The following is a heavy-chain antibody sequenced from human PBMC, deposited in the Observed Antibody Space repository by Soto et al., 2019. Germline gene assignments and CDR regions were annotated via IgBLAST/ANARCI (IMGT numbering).Heavy chain of an antibody. J-gene: IGHJ4*02. V-gene: IGHV3-33*01. Sequence: QVQLVESGGGVVQPGRSLRLSCAASGFTFSSYGMHWVRQAPGKGLEWVAIIWYDGSNKYYADSVKGRFTISRDNSKNTVYLQMNSLRAEDTAVYYCAREYGGPRGPFDYWGQGTLVTVSS. CDR1: GFTFSSYG. D-gene: IGHD5-12*01. CDR3: AREYGGPRGPFDY. CDR2: IWYDGSNK.